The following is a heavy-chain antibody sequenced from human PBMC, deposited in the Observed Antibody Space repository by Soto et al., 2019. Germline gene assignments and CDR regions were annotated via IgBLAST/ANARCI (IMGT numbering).Heavy chain of an antibody. J-gene: IGHJ4*02. V-gene: IGHV1-18*01. Sequence: QVHLVQSGAEVKKPGASVKVSCKGSGYAFTTYGITWVRQAPGQGLEWMGWISAHNGNTNYAQKLQGRVTVTRDTSTSKDYMEVRSLTYDDTDVYYCARGRYGDYWGQGALVTVSS. CDR2: ISAHNGNT. CDR3: ARGRYGDY. D-gene: IGHD1-1*01. CDR1: GYAFTTYG.